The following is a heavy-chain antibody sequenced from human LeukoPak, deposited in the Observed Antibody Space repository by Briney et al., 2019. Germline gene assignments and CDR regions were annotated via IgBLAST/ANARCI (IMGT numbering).Heavy chain of an antibody. CDR2: MYYSGST. CDR3: GRGLN. CDR1: GDSISRSSYY. V-gene: IGHV4-39*01. J-gene: IGHJ4*02. Sequence: SETLSLTCTVSGDSISRSSYYWGWIRQPPGKGLEWIGTMYYSGSTYFNPSLKSRVTISVDTSKNQFSLKLSSVTAADTAVYYCGRGLNWGQGTLVTVSS.